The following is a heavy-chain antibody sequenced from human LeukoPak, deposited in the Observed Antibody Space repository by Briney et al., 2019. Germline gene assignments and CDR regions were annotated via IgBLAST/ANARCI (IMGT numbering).Heavy chain of an antibody. Sequence: GGSLRLSCAASGFTFSSYGMHWVRQAPGKGLEWVAFIRYDGSNKYYADSVKGRFTISRDNSKNTLYLQMNSLRAEDTAVYYCAKDLAVMRYYFDYWGQGTLVTVSS. CDR3: AKDLAVMRYYFDY. CDR1: GFTFSSYG. D-gene: IGHD2-8*01. CDR2: IRYDGSNK. J-gene: IGHJ4*02. V-gene: IGHV3-30*02.